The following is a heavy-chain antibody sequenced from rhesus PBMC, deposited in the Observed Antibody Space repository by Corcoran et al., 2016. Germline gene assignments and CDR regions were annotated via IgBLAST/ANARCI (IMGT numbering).Heavy chain of an antibody. CDR1: GYSISSGYG. J-gene: IGHJ4*01. Sequence: QVQLQESGPGLVKPSETLSLTCAVSGYSISSGYGWGWIRQPPGKGLEWIGQINGGSGSPYYNPPLKRRVTVSKDTPKNQFSLKLSSVTAADTAMYYCATDRDYHFAYWGQGVLVTVSS. D-gene: IGHD4-11*01. CDR3: ATDRDYHFAY. V-gene: IGHV4-127*01. CDR2: INGGSGSP.